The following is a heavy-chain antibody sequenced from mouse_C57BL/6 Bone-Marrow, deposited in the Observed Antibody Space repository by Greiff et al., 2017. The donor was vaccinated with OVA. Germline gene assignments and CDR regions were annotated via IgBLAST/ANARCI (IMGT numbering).Heavy chain of an antibody. CDR2: INPSNGGT. D-gene: IGHD2-12*01. CDR1: GYTFTSYW. J-gene: IGHJ2*01. V-gene: IGHV1-53*01. Sequence: VQLQQPGTELVQPGASVTLSCKASGYTFTSYWMHWVKQRPGQGLEWIGNINPSNGGTNYTEKFKSQATLTVDNSSSTSYMQLSSLTSEYSAVYYLATSYYKFEYWGQGPPLTVSS. CDR3: ATSYYKFEY.